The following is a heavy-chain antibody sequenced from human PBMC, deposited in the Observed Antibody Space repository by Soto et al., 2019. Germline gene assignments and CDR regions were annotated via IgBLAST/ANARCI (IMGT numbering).Heavy chain of an antibody. CDR2: IYYSGST. J-gene: IGHJ3*02. V-gene: IGHV4-39*01. D-gene: IGHD6-13*01. Sequence: SETLSLTCTVSGGSISSSSYYWGWIRQPPGKGLEWIGSIYYSGSTYYNPSLKSRVTISVDTSKNHFSLKLSSVTAADTAVYYCARPGIAAANDAFDIWGQGTMVTVSS. CDR3: ARPGIAAANDAFDI. CDR1: GGSISSSSYY.